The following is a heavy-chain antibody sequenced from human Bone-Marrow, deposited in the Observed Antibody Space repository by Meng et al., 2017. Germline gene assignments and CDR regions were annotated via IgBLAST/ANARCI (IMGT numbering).Heavy chain of an antibody. Sequence: LKLQESGSGLVKPSQTLPLTCAVSGDSISRGNWWSWFRQPPGKGLEWIGEIYHSGNTNYNASLKSRVTLSIDKSKNQFSLKLSSMTAADTAVYYCARKAVAGNFDYWGQGNLVTVSS. CDR3: ARKAVAGNFDY. CDR1: GDSISRGNW. J-gene: IGHJ4*02. CDR2: IYHSGNT. V-gene: IGHV4-4*02. D-gene: IGHD6-13*01.